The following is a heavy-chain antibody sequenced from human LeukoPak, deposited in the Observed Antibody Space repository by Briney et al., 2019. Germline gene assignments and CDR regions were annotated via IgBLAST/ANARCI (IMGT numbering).Heavy chain of an antibody. CDR1: GGSISSGGYY. J-gene: IGHJ4*02. CDR2: IYHSGST. Sequence: SETLSLTCTVSGGSISSGGYYWSWIRQPPGKGLEWIGYIYHSGSTYYNPSLKSRVTISVGRSKNQFSLKLSSVTAADTAVYYCASRTGDLDYWGQGTLVTVSS. V-gene: IGHV4-30-2*01. CDR3: ASRTGDLDY. D-gene: IGHD7-27*01.